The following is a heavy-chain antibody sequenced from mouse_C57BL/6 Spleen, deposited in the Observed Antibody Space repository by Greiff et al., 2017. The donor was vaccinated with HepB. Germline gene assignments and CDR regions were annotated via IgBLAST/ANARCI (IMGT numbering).Heavy chain of an antibody. CDR3: ARDHPYYYGSSYGYAMDY. CDR1: GFTFSDYY. V-gene: IGHV5-16*01. CDR2: INYDGSST. Sequence: EVKVVESEGGLVQPGSSMKLSCTASGFTFSDYYMAWVRQVPEKGLEWVANINYDGSSTYYLDSLKSRFIISRDNAKNILYLQMSSLKSEDTATYYCARDHPYYYGSSYGYAMDYWGQGTSVTVSS. D-gene: IGHD1-1*01. J-gene: IGHJ4*01.